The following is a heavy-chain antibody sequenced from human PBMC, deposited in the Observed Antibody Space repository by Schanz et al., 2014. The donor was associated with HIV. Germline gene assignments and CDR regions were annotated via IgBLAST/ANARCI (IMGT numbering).Heavy chain of an antibody. CDR3: ARSRYRLHWLDA. J-gene: IGHJ5*02. D-gene: IGHD2-2*02. V-gene: IGHV1-2*02. Sequence: QVQLVQSGAEVKKPGASVKVSCKASGYTFNGYYMHWVRQAPGQGLEWMGWINPNSGDTDYAQKFQGRVTMTRDTSISTAYMELSRLRSDDTAVYYCARSRYRLHWLDAWGQGTLVTVSS. CDR2: INPNSGDT. CDR1: GYTFNGYY.